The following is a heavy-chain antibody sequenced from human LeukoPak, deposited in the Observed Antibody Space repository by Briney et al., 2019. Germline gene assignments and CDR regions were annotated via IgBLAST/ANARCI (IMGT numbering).Heavy chain of an antibody. CDR2: INPSGGST. D-gene: IGHD3-9*01. J-gene: IGHJ6*03. CDR1: GYTFTSYY. Sequence: ASVKVSCKASGYTFTSYYMHWVRQAPGQGLEWMGIINPSGGSTSYAQKFQGRVTMTTDTSTSTAYMELRSLRSDDTAAYYCARNYDILTGYWESYYYYYMDVWGKGTTVTISS. V-gene: IGHV1-46*01. CDR3: ARNYDILTGYWESYYYYYMDV.